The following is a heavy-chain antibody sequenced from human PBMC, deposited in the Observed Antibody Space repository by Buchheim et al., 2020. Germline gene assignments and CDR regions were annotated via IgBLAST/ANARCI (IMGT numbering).Heavy chain of an antibody. D-gene: IGHD3-10*01. V-gene: IGHV4-61*02. CDR2: IYTSGST. J-gene: IGHJ2*01. Sequence: QVQLQESGPGLVKPSQTLSLTCTVSGGSISSGSYYWSWIRQPAGKGLEWIGRIYTSGSTNYNPSLKSRVTISVDTSKNQFSLKLSSVTAADTAVYYCARDRGSGTRISTDWYFDLWGRGTL. CDR1: GGSISSGSYY. CDR3: ARDRGSGTRISTDWYFDL.